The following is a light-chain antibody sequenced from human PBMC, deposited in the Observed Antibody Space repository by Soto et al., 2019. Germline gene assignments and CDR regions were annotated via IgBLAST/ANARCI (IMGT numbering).Light chain of an antibody. CDR3: SSCTSSNTFV. CDR1: SSDVGSHNY. Sequence: QSALTQPASVSGSPGQSITISCTGTSSDVGSHNYVSWYQQHPGKAPKFMIYDVSNRPSGVSYRFSGSKSGNTASLTISGLQAEDEADYYCSSCTSSNTFVFGTGTKVTVL. V-gene: IGLV2-14*01. CDR2: DVS. J-gene: IGLJ1*01.